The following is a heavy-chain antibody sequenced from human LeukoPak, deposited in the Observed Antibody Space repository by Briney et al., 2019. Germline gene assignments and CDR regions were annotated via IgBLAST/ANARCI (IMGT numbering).Heavy chain of an antibody. Sequence: KPSETLSLTCTVSGGSISSSSYYWGWIRQPPGKGLEWIGSIYYSGSTYYNPSLKSRVTISVDTSKNQFSLKLSSVTAADTAVYYCASQDGYNDFDYWGQGTLVTVSS. D-gene: IGHD5-24*01. CDR2: IYYSGST. CDR1: GGSISSSSYY. J-gene: IGHJ4*02. V-gene: IGHV4-39*07. CDR3: ASQDGYNDFDY.